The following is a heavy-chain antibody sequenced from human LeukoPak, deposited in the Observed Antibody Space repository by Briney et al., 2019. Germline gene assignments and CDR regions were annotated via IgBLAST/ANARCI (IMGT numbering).Heavy chain of an antibody. D-gene: IGHD4-23*01. CDR3: ARDTVETYYYYGMDV. CDR1: GFTFSIYS. CDR2: ISSSSSTI. V-gene: IGHV3-48*01. Sequence: GSLRLSCAASGFTFSIYSMNWVRQAPGKGLEWVSYISSSSSTIYYADSVKGRFTISRDNAKNSLYLQMNSLRAEDTAVYYCARDTVETYYYYGMDVWGQGTTVTVSS. J-gene: IGHJ6*02.